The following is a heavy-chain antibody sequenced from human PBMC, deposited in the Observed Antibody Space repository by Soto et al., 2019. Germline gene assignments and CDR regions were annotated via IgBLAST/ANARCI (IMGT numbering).Heavy chain of an antibody. D-gene: IGHD3-22*01. V-gene: IGHV1-69*06. Sequence: AASVKVSCKASGGTFSSYAISWVRQAPGQGLEWMGGIIPIFGTANYAQKFQGRVTITADKSTSTAYMELSSLRSEDTAVYYCARFNYDSSGYYPKFDYWGQGTLVTVSS. J-gene: IGHJ4*02. CDR3: ARFNYDSSGYYPKFDY. CDR1: GGTFSSYA. CDR2: IIPIFGTA.